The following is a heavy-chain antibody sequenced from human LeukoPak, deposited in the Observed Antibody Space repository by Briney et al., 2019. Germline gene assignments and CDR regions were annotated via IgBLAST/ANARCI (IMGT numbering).Heavy chain of an antibody. CDR1: GFTFSSYS. Sequence: GGSLRLSCAASGFTFSSYSMNWVRQAPGKGLEWVSYISSSSTIYYADSVKGRFTISRDNAKNSLYLQMNSLRAEDTAVYYCARACISRGSYLGCYWGQGTLVTVSS. J-gene: IGHJ4*02. D-gene: IGHD1-26*01. CDR2: ISSSSTI. CDR3: ARACISRGSYLGCY. V-gene: IGHV3-48*01.